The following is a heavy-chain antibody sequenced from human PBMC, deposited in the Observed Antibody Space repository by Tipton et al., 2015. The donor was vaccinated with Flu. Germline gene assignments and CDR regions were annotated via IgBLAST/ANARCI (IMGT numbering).Heavy chain of an antibody. D-gene: IGHD3-22*01. CDR1: GFTFSGSA. CDR3: TRPNGRDSSGYYEGTYDY. Sequence: SLRLSCAASGFTFSGSAIHWIRQASGKGLEWVGHIRSKANIYATAYAASVKGRFTISRDESKNTAYLQMNSLKTEDTAVYYCTRPNGRDSSGYYEGTYDYWGQGTLVTVSS. J-gene: IGHJ4*02. CDR2: IRSKANIYAT. V-gene: IGHV3-73*01.